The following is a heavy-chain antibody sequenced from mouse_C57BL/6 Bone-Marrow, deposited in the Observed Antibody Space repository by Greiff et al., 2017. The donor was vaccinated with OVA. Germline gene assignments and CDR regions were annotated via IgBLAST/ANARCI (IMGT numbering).Heavy chain of an antibody. CDR1: GFTFSDYG. Sequence: EVQGVESGGGLVKPGGSLKLSCAASGFTFSDYGMHWVRQAPEKGLEWVAYISSGSSTIYYADTVKGRFTISRGNAKNTLFLQMTSLRSEDTAMYYCASLTTVTRYAMDYWGQGTSVTVSS. CDR2: ISSGSSTI. D-gene: IGHD1-1*01. CDR3: ASLTTVTRYAMDY. V-gene: IGHV5-17*01. J-gene: IGHJ4*01.